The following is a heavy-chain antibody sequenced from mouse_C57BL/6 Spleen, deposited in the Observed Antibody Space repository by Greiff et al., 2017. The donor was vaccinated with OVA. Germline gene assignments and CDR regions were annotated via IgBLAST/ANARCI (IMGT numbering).Heavy chain of an antibody. CDR2: IDPSDSET. CDR3: AFCVSSYDGGLDY. J-gene: IGHJ4*01. CDR1: GYTFTSYW. D-gene: IGHD1-1*01. V-gene: IGHV1-52*01. Sequence: QVQLQQSGAELVKPGASVKLSCKASGYTFTSYWMHWVKQRPIPGLEWIGNIDPSDSETHYNQKFPDKATMTVDKSSSTAYMQLSSLTSEDSAVYYCAFCVSSYDGGLDYWGQGTSVTVSS.